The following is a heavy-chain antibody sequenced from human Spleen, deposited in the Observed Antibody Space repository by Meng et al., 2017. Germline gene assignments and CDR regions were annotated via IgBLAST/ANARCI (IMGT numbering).Heavy chain of an antibody. CDR2: INSDGGST. D-gene: IGHD3-10*01. V-gene: IGHV3-74*01. CDR1: GFTFSSYS. Sequence: GGSLRLSCAASGFTFSSYSMNWVRQAPGKGLEWVSRINSDGGSTRYADSVKGRFSISRDNAKNTLYLQMNSLRVEDTAVYYCAREGAGETPFDYWGQGTLVTVSS. J-gene: IGHJ4*02. CDR3: AREGAGETPFDY.